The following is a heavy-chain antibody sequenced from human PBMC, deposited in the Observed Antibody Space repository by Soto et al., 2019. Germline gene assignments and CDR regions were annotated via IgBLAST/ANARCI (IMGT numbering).Heavy chain of an antibody. Sequence: ASVKVSCKASGYTFTSYGISWVRQAPGQGLEWMGWISAYNGNTNYAQKLQGRVTMTTDTSTSTAYMELRSLRSDDTAVYYCARSYYDFWSGLNDASDIWGQGTMVTVSS. CDR1: GYTFTSYG. CDR3: ARSYYDFWSGLNDASDI. D-gene: IGHD3-3*01. CDR2: ISAYNGNT. V-gene: IGHV1-18*01. J-gene: IGHJ3*02.